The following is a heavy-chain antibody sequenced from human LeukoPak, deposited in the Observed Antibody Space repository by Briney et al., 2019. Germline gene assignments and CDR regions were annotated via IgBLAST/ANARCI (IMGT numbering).Heavy chain of an antibody. CDR1: GYTFTSYD. CDR2: MNPNSGNT. CDR3: ARSLWLIRGVIGPSFDY. J-gene: IGHJ4*02. D-gene: IGHD3-10*01. V-gene: IGHV1-8*03. Sequence: GASVKVSCKASGYTFTSYDINWVRQATGQGLEWMGWMNPNSGNTGYAQKFQGRVTITRNTSISTAYMELSRLRSDDTAVYYCARSLWLIRGVIGPSFDYWGQGTLVTVSS.